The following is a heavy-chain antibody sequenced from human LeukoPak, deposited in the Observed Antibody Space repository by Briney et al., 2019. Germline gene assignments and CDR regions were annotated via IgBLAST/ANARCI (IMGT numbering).Heavy chain of an antibody. CDR3: ARTRYSGSLFDY. CDR1: GGSISSSSYY. D-gene: IGHD1-14*01. CDR2: IYYSGST. V-gene: IGHV4-39*07. Sequence: SETLSLTCTVSGGSISSSSYYWGWLRQPPGKGLEWIGSIYYSGSTYYNPSLKSRVTISVDTSKNQFSLKLSSVTAADTAVYYCARTRYSGSLFDYWGQGTLVTVSS. J-gene: IGHJ4*02.